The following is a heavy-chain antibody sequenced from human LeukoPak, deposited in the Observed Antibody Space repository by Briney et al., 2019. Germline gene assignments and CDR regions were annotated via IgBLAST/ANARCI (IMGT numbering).Heavy chain of an antibody. J-gene: IGHJ4*02. CDR2: IIPTFGTA. CDR3: ARDRVRGVIIPRYYFDY. Sequence: GASVKVSCKASGGTFSSYAISWVRQAPGQGLEWMGGIIPTFGTANYAQKFQGRVTLTADESTSTAYMELSSLRSEDTAVYYCARDRVRGVIIPRYYFDYWGQGTLVTVSS. CDR1: GGTFSSYA. D-gene: IGHD3-10*01. V-gene: IGHV1-69*13.